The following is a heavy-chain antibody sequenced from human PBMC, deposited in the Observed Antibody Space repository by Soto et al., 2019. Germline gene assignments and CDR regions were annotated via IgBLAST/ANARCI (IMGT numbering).Heavy chain of an antibody. Sequence: SETLSLTCTVSGGSIRSGTYYWNWIRHHPGKGLEWIGYIYHSGSTYYNPSLKSRVTISLDTSKNQFSLKLSSVTAADTAVYYCARGSSIAGLYYGMDVWGQGTTVTVSS. D-gene: IGHD6-6*01. CDR3: ARGSSIAGLYYGMDV. V-gene: IGHV4-31*03. J-gene: IGHJ6*02. CDR1: GGSIRSGTYY. CDR2: IYHSGST.